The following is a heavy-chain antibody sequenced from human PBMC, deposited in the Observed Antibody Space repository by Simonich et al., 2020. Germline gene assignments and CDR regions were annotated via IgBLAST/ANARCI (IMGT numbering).Heavy chain of an antibody. Sequence: EVQLVESGGGLVQPGGSLRLSCAASGFTFSSYEMNWVRQAPGKGLEWVSYISSSGSTIYYADSVKGLFTNSRDNAKNSLYLQMNSLRAEDTAVYDCARDFRLQLVEIGTYYYYGMDVWGQGTTVTVSS. J-gene: IGHJ6*02. CDR2: ISSSGSTI. CDR3: ARDFRLQLVEIGTYYYYGMDV. CDR1: GFTFSSYE. V-gene: IGHV3-48*03. D-gene: IGHD6-6*01.